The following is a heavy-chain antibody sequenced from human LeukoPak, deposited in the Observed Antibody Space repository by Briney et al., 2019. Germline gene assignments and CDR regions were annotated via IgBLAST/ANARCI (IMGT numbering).Heavy chain of an antibody. D-gene: IGHD6-19*01. CDR3: ATGGSGWYNFDY. J-gene: IGHJ4*02. Sequence: GASVKVSCKVSGYTLTDLSMHWVRQAPGKGLEWMGGFDPEDGETIYAQKFQGRVTMTEDTSTDTAYMELSSLRSEDTAVYYCATGGSGWYNFDYWGQGTLVTVSS. CDR2: FDPEDGET. V-gene: IGHV1-24*01. CDR1: GYTLTDLS.